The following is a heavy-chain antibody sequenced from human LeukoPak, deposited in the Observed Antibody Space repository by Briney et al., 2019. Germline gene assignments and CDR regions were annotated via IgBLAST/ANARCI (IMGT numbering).Heavy chain of an antibody. CDR2: ISSSSSYI. CDR1: GFTFSSYS. D-gene: IGHD6-13*01. Sequence: GGSLRLSCAASGFTFSSYSMNWVRQAPGKGLEWVSSISSSSSYIYYADSVKGRFTISRDNAKNSLYLQMNSLRAEDTAVYYCARDMVYSSSWSPFDYWGQGTLVTVSS. J-gene: IGHJ4*02. CDR3: ARDMVYSSSWSPFDY. V-gene: IGHV3-21*01.